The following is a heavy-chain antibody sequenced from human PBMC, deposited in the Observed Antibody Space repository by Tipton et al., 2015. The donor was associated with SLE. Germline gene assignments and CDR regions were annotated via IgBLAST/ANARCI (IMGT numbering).Heavy chain of an antibody. CDR2: IYYSGST. CDR1: GGSISSINNY. CDR3: ARHRGMVQGVIVPFDY. V-gene: IGHV4-39*07. J-gene: IGHJ4*02. D-gene: IGHD3-10*01. Sequence: LRLSCTVSGGSISSINNYWGWIRQPPGKGLEWIGSIYYSGSTYYNPSLKSRVTVSADTSKNQFSLKLSSVTAADTAMYYCARHRGMVQGVIVPFDYWGQGTLVTVSS.